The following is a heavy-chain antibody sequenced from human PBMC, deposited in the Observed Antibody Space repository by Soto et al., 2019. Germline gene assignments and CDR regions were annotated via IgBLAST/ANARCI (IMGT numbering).Heavy chain of an antibody. J-gene: IGHJ5*02. CDR2: INQSGST. V-gene: IGHV4-34*01. D-gene: IGHD2-2*01. Sequence: QVQLQQWGAGLLKPSETLSLTCAVYAGSFSDNYWTWIRQPPGMGLEWIGEINQSGSTNYNPSLKSRVTISVDTSKNQFSLRLSSLTAADTAVYYCARGLTYRSSSNCAETRFDPWGQGTLVTVSS. CDR1: AGSFSDNY. CDR3: ARGLTYRSSSNCAETRFDP.